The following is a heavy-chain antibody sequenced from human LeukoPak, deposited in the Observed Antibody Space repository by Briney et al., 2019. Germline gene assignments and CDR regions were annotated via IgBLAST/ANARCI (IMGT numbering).Heavy chain of an antibody. D-gene: IGHD6-13*01. CDR1: GFIVSSNY. Sequence: GGSLRLSCAASGFIVSSNYMSWVRQAPGKGLEWVSVIYNGGITYSDSVKGRFTISRDSSENTVYLQMNSLRAEDTAVYYCARDLGYSSDYWGQGTLVTVSS. J-gene: IGHJ4*02. V-gene: IGHV3-66*01. CDR3: ARDLGYSSDY. CDR2: IYNGGIT.